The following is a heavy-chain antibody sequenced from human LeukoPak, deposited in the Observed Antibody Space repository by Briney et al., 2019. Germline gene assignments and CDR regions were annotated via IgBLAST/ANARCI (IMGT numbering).Heavy chain of an antibody. J-gene: IGHJ5*02. CDR2: ISSYNGDT. CDR1: GYTFTSYA. V-gene: IGHV1-18*01. CDR3: ARVPLGDSSTYYYPKPDWFDP. D-gene: IGHD3-22*01. Sequence: GASVKVSCKASGYTFTSYAMNWVRQAPGQGLEWMGWISSYNGDTNYAQRVQDRVTMTTDTATSTAYMELRSLRSDDTAVYYCARVPLGDSSTYYYPKPDWFDPWGQGTLVIVSS.